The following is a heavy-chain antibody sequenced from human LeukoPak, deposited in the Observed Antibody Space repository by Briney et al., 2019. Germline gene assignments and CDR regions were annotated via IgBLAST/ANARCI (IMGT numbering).Heavy chain of an antibody. V-gene: IGHV3-48*01. CDR3: ARTSYYYGSGSPYFDY. CDR2: ISSSSSTI. J-gene: IGHJ4*02. CDR1: GFTFSSYS. Sequence: GGSLRLSCAASGFTFSSYSMNWVRQAPGKGLDWVSYISSSSSTIYYADSVKGRFTISRDNAKNSLYLQMNSLRAEDTAVYYCARTSYYYGSGSPYFDYWGQGTLVTVSS. D-gene: IGHD3-10*01.